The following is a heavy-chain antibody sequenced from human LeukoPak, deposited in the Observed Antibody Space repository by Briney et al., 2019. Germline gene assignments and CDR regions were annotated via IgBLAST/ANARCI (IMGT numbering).Heavy chain of an antibody. CDR2: INPNSGGT. CDR1: GYTFAGYY. CDR3: ARETAPGNWFDP. V-gene: IGHV1-2*04. Sequence: GASVKVSCKASGYTFAGYYMHWVRQAPGQGLEWMGWINPNSGGTNYAQKFQGWVTMTRDTSISTAYMELSRLRSDDTAVYYCARETAPGNWFDPWGQGTLVTVSS. J-gene: IGHJ5*02.